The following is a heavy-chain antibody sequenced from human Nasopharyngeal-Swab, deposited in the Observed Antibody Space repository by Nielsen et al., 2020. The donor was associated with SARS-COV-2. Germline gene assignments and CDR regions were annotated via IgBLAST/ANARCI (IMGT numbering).Heavy chain of an antibody. J-gene: IGHJ4*02. CDR2: ISSNGGST. D-gene: IGHD1-26*01. Sequence: GESLKISCSASGFTFSSYAMHWVRQAPGKGLEYVSAISSNGGSTYYADSVKGRFTISRDNSKNTLYLQMSSLRAEDTAVYYCVKDRGSYVFDYWDQGTLVTVSS. CDR1: GFTFSSYA. CDR3: VKDRGSYVFDY. V-gene: IGHV3-64D*09.